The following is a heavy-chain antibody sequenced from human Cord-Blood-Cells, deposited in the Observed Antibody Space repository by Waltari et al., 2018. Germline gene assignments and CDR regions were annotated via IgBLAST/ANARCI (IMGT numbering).Heavy chain of an antibody. Sequence: QVQLVQSGAEVKKPGASVKVSCKVSGYTLTELSMQWVRQAPGKGLEWMGGFDPEDGETIYAQKFQGRVTMTEDTSTDTAYMELSSLRSEDTAVYYCATGYYDFWSGFTTNWFDPWGQGTLVTVSS. J-gene: IGHJ5*02. CDR1: GYTLTELS. CDR3: ATGYYDFWSGFTTNWFDP. D-gene: IGHD3-3*01. CDR2: FDPEDGET. V-gene: IGHV1-24*01.